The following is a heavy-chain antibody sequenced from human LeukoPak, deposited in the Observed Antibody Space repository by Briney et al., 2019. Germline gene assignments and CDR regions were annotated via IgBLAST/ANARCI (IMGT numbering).Heavy chain of an antibody. Sequence: ASVKVSCKASGYTFTSYDINWVRQATRQGLEWMGWMNPNSGNTGYAQKFQGRVTMTRNTSLSTAYIELSSLRSEDTAVYYCARGSYDYVWGSYRSRRDFDYWGQGTLVSVSS. V-gene: IGHV1-8*01. D-gene: IGHD3-16*02. CDR2: MNPNSGNT. CDR3: ARGSYDYVWGSYRSRRDFDY. CDR1: GYTFTSYD. J-gene: IGHJ4*02.